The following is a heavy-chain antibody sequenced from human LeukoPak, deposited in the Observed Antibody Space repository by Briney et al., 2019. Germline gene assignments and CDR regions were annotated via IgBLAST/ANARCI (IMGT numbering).Heavy chain of an antibody. J-gene: IGHJ3*02. CDR2: IPYDGSNK. CDR3: ARVVSSGWYGGAFDI. Sequence: GGSLRLSCAASGFTFSSYAMHWVRQAPGKGLEWVAVIPYDGSNKYYADSVKGRFTISRDNSKNTLYLQMNSLRAEDTAVYYCARVVSSGWYGGAFDIWGQGTMVTVSS. V-gene: IGHV3-30-3*01. D-gene: IGHD6-19*01. CDR1: GFTFSSYA.